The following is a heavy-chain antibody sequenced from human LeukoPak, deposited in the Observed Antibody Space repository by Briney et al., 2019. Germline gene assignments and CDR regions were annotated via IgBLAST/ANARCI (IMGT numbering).Heavy chain of an antibody. Sequence: PGGSLRLSCAASEFTFSSYAMSWVRLAPGKGLEWVSGITGGGGSTYYADSVRGRFTISRDNSKNTLSLQMNSLRTDDTAVYYCARGLGLPAALYYFDCWGQGALVTVSS. CDR3: ARGLGLPAALYYFDC. CDR1: EFTFSSYA. J-gene: IGHJ4*02. D-gene: IGHD2-2*01. CDR2: ITGGGGST. V-gene: IGHV3-23*01.